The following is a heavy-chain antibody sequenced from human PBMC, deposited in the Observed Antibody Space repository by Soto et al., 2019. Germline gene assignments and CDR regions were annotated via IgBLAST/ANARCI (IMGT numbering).Heavy chain of an antibody. CDR2: INTYNGNR. J-gene: IGHJ4*02. V-gene: IGHV1-18*01. Sequence: QVQLVQSGAELRKPGASVKVSCKASGYSFSSYGINWVRQAPGQGLEWMGWINTYNGNRNYAQKFEDRVTMTTATSTNTVYMELRSLKSDDTAIYYCARDRLRGCDSSGFYSWGQGTLVTVSS. CDR1: GYSFSSYG. CDR3: ARDRLRGCDSSGFYS. D-gene: IGHD3-22*01.